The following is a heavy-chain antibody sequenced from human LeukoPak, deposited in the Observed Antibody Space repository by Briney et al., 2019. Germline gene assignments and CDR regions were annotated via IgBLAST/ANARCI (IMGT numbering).Heavy chain of an antibody. V-gene: IGHV1-2*02. Sequence: ASVKVSCKASGYTFTGYYMHWVRQAPGQGLEWMGWINPNSGGTNYAQKFQGRVTMTRDTSINTAYMELSRLRSDDTAVYYCARERTLTGCYHYWGQETLVTVSS. CDR3: ARERTLTGCYHY. CDR1: GYTFTGYY. D-gene: IGHD2-15*01. J-gene: IGHJ4*02. CDR2: INPNSGGT.